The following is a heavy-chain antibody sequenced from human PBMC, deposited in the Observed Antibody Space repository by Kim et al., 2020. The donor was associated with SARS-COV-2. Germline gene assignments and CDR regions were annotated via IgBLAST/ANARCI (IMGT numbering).Heavy chain of an antibody. Sequence: GGSLRLSCAASGFTFSSYWMHWVRQAPGKGLVWVSRINSDGGTTSYADSVKGRFTISRDNAKSTLYLQMNRLRAEDTAVYYCSSRRYTVTYYYFDYWGQGTLVTVSS. J-gene: IGHJ4*02. V-gene: IGHV3-74*01. D-gene: IGHD1-26*01. CDR3: SSRRYTVTYYYFDY. CDR2: INSDGGTT. CDR1: GFTFSSYW.